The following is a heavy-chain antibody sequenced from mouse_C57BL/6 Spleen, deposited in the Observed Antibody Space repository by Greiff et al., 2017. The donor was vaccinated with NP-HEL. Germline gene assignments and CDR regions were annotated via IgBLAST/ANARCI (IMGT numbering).Heavy chain of an antibody. D-gene: IGHD3-3*01. J-gene: IGHJ3*01. Sequence: QVQLKQPGAELVMPGASVKLSCKASGYTFTSYWMHWVKQRPGQGLEWIGEIDPSDSYTNYNQKFKGKSTLTVDKSSSTAYMQLSSLTSEDSAVYYCAPGDGFAYWGQGTLVTVSA. CDR2: IDPSDSYT. V-gene: IGHV1-69*01. CDR3: APGDGFAY. CDR1: GYTFTSYW.